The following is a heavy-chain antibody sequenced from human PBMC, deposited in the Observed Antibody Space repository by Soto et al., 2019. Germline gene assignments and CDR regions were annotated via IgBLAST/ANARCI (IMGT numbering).Heavy chain of an antibody. V-gene: IGHV3-30-3*01. Sequence: GKGQEWVAVISYDGSNKYYADSVKGRFTISRDNSKNTLYLQMNSLRAEDTAVYYCAGDGLTAGITVAGLYYFSGMEFRVQGTTDIVSS. D-gene: IGHD6-19*01. J-gene: IGHJ6*02. CDR3: AGDGLTAGITVAGLYYFSGMEF. CDR2: ISYDGSNK.